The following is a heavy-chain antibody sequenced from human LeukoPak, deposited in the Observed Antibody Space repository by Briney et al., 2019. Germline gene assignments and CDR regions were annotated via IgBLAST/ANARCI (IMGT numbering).Heavy chain of an antibody. CDR2: ISWNSGSI. Sequence: GGSLRLSCAASGFTFDDYAMHWVRQAPGKGLEWVSGISWNSGSIDYVDSVKGRFTISRDNAKNSLYLQMNSLRAEDTALYYCAKGPSGIALAGSPKYFQNGGQGTPVTVSS. V-gene: IGHV3-9*01. D-gene: IGHD6-19*01. J-gene: IGHJ1*01. CDR3: AKGPSGIALAGSPKYFQN. CDR1: GFTFDDYA.